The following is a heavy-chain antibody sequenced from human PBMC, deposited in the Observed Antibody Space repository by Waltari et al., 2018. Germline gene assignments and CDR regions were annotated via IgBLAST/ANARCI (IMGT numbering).Heavy chain of an antibody. Sequence: QVQLVQSGAEVKKHGASVKVSCKASGYTFTGYYMHWVRQAPGQGLEWMGRINPNSGGTNYAQKVQGRVTMTRDTSISTAYMELSRLRSDDTAVYYCARDPGLEPPPNNWFDPWGQGTLVTVSS. D-gene: IGHD1-1*01. CDR3: ARDPGLEPPPNNWFDP. CDR2: INPNSGGT. V-gene: IGHV1-2*06. CDR1: GYTFTGYY. J-gene: IGHJ5*02.